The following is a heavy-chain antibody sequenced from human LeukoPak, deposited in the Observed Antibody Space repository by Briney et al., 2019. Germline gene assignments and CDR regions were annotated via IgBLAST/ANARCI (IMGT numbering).Heavy chain of an antibody. CDR3: AKDDDAEVATMWGFGDY. V-gene: IGHV3-23*01. CDR2: FGLYGGTT. Sequence: GGSLRLSCAASGLIFSSYAMTWVRQAPGKGLEWVSSFGLYGGTTHYADSVKGRFTISRDNSKNTLYLQMNSLRAEDTAVYYCAKDDDAEVATMWGFGDYWGQGTLVTVSS. J-gene: IGHJ4*02. CDR1: GLIFSSYA. D-gene: IGHD5-12*01.